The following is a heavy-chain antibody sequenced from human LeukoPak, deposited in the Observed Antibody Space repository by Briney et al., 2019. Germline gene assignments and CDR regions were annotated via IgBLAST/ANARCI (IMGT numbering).Heavy chain of an antibody. V-gene: IGHV1-8*03. J-gene: IGHJ6*03. CDR1: GYTFTSYD. D-gene: IGHD3-22*01. Sequence: ASVKVSCKASGYTFTSYDINWVRQATGQGLEWMGWMNPNSGNTGYAQKFQGRVTITRNTSISTAYIELRSLRSDDTAVYYCARSYYYDGSGYSSQPRRNFYYYYYMDVWGKGTTVTVSS. CDR2: MNPNSGNT. CDR3: ARSYYYDGSGYSSQPRRNFYYYYYMDV.